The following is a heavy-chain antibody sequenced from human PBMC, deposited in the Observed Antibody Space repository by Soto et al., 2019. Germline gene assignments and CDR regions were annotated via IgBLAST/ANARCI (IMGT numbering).Heavy chain of an antibody. CDR3: ARPASGGWSHFDY. J-gene: IGHJ4*02. D-gene: IGHD6-19*01. Sequence: ASVKVSCKASGYTFTSYAIHWVRQAPGQRLQWMAWINPANGNTKYSQNFQGRVTITGGTSASTAYMELSSLRSEDTAVYYCARPASGGWSHFDYWGQGTLVTVSS. V-gene: IGHV1-3*01. CDR1: GYTFTSYA. CDR2: INPANGNT.